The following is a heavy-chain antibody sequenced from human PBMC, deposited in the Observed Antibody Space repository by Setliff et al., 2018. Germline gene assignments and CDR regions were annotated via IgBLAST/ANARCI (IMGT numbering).Heavy chain of an antibody. CDR1: GFTFSSYW. V-gene: IGHV3-7*03. Sequence: PGGSLRLSCAASGFTFSSYWMSWVRQAPGKGLEWVANIKQDGSEKYYVDSVKGRFTISRDNSKNTLYLQMNSLRAEDTAVYYCAKDSDSSGYYSRYYGMDVWGQGTTVTVSS. CDR3: AKDSDSSGYYSRYYGMDV. J-gene: IGHJ6*02. D-gene: IGHD3-22*01. CDR2: IKQDGSEK.